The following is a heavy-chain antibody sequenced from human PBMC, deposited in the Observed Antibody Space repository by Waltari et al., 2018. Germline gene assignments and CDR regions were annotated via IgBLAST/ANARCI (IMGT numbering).Heavy chain of an antibody. CDR2: INAGNGNT. Sequence: QVQLVQSGAEVKKPGASVKVSCQASGYTFTSYAMPLVRQAPGQRLEWMGWINAGNGNTKYSQKFQGRVTITRDTSASTAYMELSSLRSEDTAVYYCARDVAGITNWFDPWGQGTLVTVSS. CDR3: ARDVAGITNWFDP. D-gene: IGHD6-19*01. V-gene: IGHV1-3*01. CDR1: GYTFTSYA. J-gene: IGHJ5*02.